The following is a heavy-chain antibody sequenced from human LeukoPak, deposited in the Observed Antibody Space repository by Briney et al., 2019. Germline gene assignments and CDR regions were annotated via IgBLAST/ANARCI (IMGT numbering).Heavy chain of an antibody. CDR2: IKSKPAGGTI. CDR3: TTGSMVRGPGFDY. J-gene: IGHJ4*02. CDR1: GFTFSSYV. V-gene: IGHV3-15*01. D-gene: IGHD3-10*01. Sequence: GGSLRLSCAASGFTFSSYVMNWVRQAPGKGLEWVGRIKSKPAGGTIDYAAPVKGRFSISRDDSKKKVYLQMNSLKIEDTAVYYFTTGSMVRGPGFDYWGQGTLVTVSS.